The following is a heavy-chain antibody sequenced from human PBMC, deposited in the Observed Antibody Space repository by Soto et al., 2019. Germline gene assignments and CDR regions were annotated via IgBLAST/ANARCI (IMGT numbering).Heavy chain of an antibody. J-gene: IGHJ5*02. Sequence: GASVKVSCKASGYTFTGYCMHWVRQAPGQGLEWMGWINPNSGGTNYAQKFQGRVTMTRDTSISTAYMELSRLRSDDTAVYYCAREEDCSSTSCYGDPWGQGTLVTVSS. CDR3: AREEDCSSTSCYGDP. V-gene: IGHV1-2*02. D-gene: IGHD2-2*01. CDR1: GYTFTGYC. CDR2: INPNSGGT.